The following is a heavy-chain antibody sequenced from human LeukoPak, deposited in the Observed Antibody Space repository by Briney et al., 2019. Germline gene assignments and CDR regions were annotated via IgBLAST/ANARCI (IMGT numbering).Heavy chain of an antibody. V-gene: IGHV7-4-1*02. J-gene: IGHJ4*02. CDR2: INTNTGNP. CDR3: ARGYTKDMTSVTHFDY. Sequence: GASVKVSCKASGYTFTSYTMNWVRLAPGQGLEWMGWINTNTGNPTYAQGFTGRFVFSLETSVSTAYLQISSLNAEDTAVYYCARGYTKDMTSVTHFDYWGQGTLVTVSS. CDR1: GYTFTSYT. D-gene: IGHD4-17*01.